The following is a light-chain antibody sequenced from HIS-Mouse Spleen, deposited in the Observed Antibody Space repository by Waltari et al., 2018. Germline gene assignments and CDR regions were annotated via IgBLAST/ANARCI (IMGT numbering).Light chain of an antibody. J-gene: IGLJ2*01. V-gene: IGLV2-23*01. CDR3: CSYAGSSTVV. Sequence: QSALTQPASVSGSPGQSITIPCTGTSSDVGSYNLVSWYPQHPGKAPNLMIYEGSKRPSGVSNRFSGSKSGNTASLTISGLQAEDEADYYCCSYAGSSTVVFGGGTKLTVL. CDR2: EGS. CDR1: SSDVGSYNL.